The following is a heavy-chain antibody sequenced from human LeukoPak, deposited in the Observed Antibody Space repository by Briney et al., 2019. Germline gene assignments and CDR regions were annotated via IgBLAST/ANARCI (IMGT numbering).Heavy chain of an antibody. J-gene: IGHJ6*04. Sequence: GGSLRLSCAASGFTFSSYEMHWVRQAPGKGLEYVSAISSNGDSTYYANFVKGGFIISRDNSKNTLYLQKGSLRPEDMAVYYCARDRPGDVWGEGTTVTVSS. CDR3: ARDRPGDV. CDR1: GFTFSSYE. V-gene: IGHV3-64*01. CDR2: ISSNGDST.